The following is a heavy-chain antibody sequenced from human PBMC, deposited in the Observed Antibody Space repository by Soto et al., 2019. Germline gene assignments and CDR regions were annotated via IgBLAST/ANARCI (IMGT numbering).Heavy chain of an antibody. V-gene: IGHV3-30-3*01. CDR2: ISYDGANK. Sequence: PGGYLRLSCSASGFRFSDYTMNWVRHYPGKGLEWLPIISYDGANKYYSDSLKGRFTISRDNSQNTLYLQMDNLTPEATAVYFCARSMIDVGITTNYFDYWGQGTTV. J-gene: IGHJ4*02. CDR1: GFRFSDYT. CDR3: ARSMIDVGITTNYFDY. D-gene: IGHD3-22*01.